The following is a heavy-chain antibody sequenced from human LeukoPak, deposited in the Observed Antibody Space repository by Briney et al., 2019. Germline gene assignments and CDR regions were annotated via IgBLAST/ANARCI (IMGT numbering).Heavy chain of an antibody. CDR2: MNPNSGNT. D-gene: IGHD6-19*01. CDR1: GYTFTSYD. J-gene: IGHJ4*02. CDR3: ARGSAVDGTFVY. V-gene: IGHV1-8*03. Sequence: ASVKVSCKASGYTFTSYDINWVRQATGQGLEWMGWMNPNSGNTGYAQKFQGRVTITRNTSISTAYMELSSLRSEDTAVYYCARGSAVDGTFVYWGQGTLVTVSS.